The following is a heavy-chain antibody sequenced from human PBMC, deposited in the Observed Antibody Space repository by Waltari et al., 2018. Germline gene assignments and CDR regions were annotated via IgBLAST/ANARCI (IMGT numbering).Heavy chain of an antibody. Sequence: QVQLQESGPGLVKTSETLSLTCTVSGGSISTYYWTWNRQPAGKGLEWIGRIHTGGKTNHNPSLKSRVTMSVDTSKNQFSLTLSSVTAADTAVYYCAREVGGSRWFDPWGQGTLVTVSS. CDR1: GGSISTYY. D-gene: IGHD3-16*01. V-gene: IGHV4-4*07. CDR2: IHTGGKT. J-gene: IGHJ5*02. CDR3: AREVGGSRWFDP.